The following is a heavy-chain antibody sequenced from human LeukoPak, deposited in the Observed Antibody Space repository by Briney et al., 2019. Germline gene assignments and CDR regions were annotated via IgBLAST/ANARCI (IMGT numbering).Heavy chain of an antibody. CDR3: GKDRSDGYNDVDY. CDR1: GFTFNSYG. J-gene: IGHJ4*02. CDR2: ISNGGGNR. D-gene: IGHD5-24*01. V-gene: IGHV3-30*18. Sequence: GGSLRLSCAASGFTFNSYGMPWVRQAPGKGLEWVAVISNGGGNRHYADSVKGRFTISRDTSKNTLYLEMNSLRTEDTAVYYCGKDRSDGYNDVDYWGQGTLVTVSS.